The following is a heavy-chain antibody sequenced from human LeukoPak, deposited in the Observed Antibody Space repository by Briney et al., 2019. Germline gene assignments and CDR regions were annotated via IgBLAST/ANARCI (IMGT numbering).Heavy chain of an antibody. CDR2: ISSSSSYI. V-gene: IGHV3-21*01. CDR3: ATVGGVSGRAFDM. Sequence: GRSLRLSCAASGFTFSSYSMNWVRQAPGKGLEWVSSISSSSSYIYYADSVKGRFTISRDNAKNTLYLQVNSLRVEDAAVYYCATVGGVSGRAFDMWGQGTVVTVSS. J-gene: IGHJ3*02. CDR1: GFTFSSYS. D-gene: IGHD2-8*01.